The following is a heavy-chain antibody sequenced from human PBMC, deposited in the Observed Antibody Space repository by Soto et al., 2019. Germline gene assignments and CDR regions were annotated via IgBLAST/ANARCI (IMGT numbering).Heavy chain of an antibody. CDR2: ISSSGSTI. Sequence: GGSLRLSCAASGFTFSDYYMSWIRQAPGKGLKWVSYISSSGSTIYYADSVKGRFTISRDNAKNSLYLQMNSLRAEDTAVYYCARDINYYYYYMDVWGKGTTVTVSS. CDR3: ARDINYYYYYMDV. V-gene: IGHV3-11*01. J-gene: IGHJ6*03. CDR1: GFTFSDYY.